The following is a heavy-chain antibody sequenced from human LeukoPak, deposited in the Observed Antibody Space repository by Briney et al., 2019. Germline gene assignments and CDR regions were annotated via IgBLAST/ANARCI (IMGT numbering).Heavy chain of an antibody. Sequence: SETLSLTCTVSGXSISSSSYYWGWIRQPPGKGLEWIGSIYYSGSTYYNPSLKSRVTISVDTSKNQFSLKLNSVTAADTAVYYCARRPGDYSNYNWFGPWGQGTLVTVSS. J-gene: IGHJ5*02. V-gene: IGHV4-39*01. CDR1: GXSISSSSYY. CDR2: IYYSGST. CDR3: ARRPGDYSNYNWFGP. D-gene: IGHD4-11*01.